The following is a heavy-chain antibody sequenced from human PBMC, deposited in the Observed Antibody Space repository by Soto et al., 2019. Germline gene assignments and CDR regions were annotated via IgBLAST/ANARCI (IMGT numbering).Heavy chain of an antibody. CDR2: INPSGGST. CDR3: ARYDYNGYYFDY. V-gene: IGHV1-46*01. D-gene: IGHD4-4*01. Sequence: GVSVKVCCKASGDTFSTYYMHWVRQAPGQGYEWMGIINPSGGSTTYAQKFQGRVTMTRDTSTTTVYMELSSLKSEDTAVYYCARYDYNGYYFDYWGQGTLVTVSS. CDR1: GDTFSTYY. J-gene: IGHJ4*02.